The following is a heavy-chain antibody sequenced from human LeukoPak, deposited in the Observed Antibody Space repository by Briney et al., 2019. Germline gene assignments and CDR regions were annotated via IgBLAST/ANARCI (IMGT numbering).Heavy chain of an antibody. CDR2: ISSSSSYI. CDR1: GFTFSSYS. CDR3: ASSSSIAAAGARDY. V-gene: IGHV3-21*01. Sequence: GGSLRLSCAASGFTFSSYSMNWVRQAPGKGLELVSSISSSSSYIYYADSVKGRFTISRDNAKNSLYLQMNSLRAEDTAVYYCASSSSIAAAGARDYWGQGTLVTVSS. J-gene: IGHJ4*02. D-gene: IGHD6-13*01.